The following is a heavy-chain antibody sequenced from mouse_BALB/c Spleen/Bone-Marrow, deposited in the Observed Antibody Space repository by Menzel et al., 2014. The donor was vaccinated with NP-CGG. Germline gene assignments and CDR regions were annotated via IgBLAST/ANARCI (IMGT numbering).Heavy chain of an antibody. CDR3: ASYRYGWYFDV. CDR1: GFNIKDTY. D-gene: IGHD2-14*01. V-gene: IGHV14-3*02. Sequence: EVQLQQSGAELVKPGASVKLSCTASGFNIKDTYLHWVKQRPEQGLDWIGRIDPAIFTKYDPKFQGRATITADTSSNTAYLHLSSLTSEDTAVYYCASYRYGWYFDVWGAGTTVTVSS. CDR2: IDPAIFT. J-gene: IGHJ1*01.